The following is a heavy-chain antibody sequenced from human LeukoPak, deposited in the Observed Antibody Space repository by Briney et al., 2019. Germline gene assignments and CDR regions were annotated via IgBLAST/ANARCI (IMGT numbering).Heavy chain of an antibody. Sequence: GGSLRLSCAASGFTFSSYEMIWVRQAPGKGLEWISYISTSGSTIYYGDSVKGRFTISRDNAKNSLYLQMNSLRAEDTAVYYCGRGDYSSSWYLDHWGQGTLVTVS. CDR1: GFTFSSYE. CDR3: GRGDYSSSWYLDH. J-gene: IGHJ4*02. V-gene: IGHV3-48*03. CDR2: ISTSGSTI. D-gene: IGHD6-13*01.